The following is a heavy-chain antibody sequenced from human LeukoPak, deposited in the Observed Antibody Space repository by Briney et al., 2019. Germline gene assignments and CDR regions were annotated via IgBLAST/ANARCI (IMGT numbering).Heavy chain of an antibody. CDR3: ARGGHCSGGSCYSVGGDY. Sequence: ASVKVSCKASGYTFTSYDINWVRQATGQGLEWMGWMNPNSGNTGYAQKFQGRVTMTRNTSIGTAYMELSSLRSEDTAVYYCARGGHCSGGSCYSVGGDYWGQGTLVTVSS. CDR2: MNPNSGNT. J-gene: IGHJ4*02. V-gene: IGHV1-8*01. D-gene: IGHD2-15*01. CDR1: GYTFTSYD.